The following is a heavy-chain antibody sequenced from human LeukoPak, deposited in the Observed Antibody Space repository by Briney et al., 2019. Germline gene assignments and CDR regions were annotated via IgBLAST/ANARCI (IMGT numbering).Heavy chain of an antibody. Sequence: ASVKVSCKASGYTFTSYAISWVRQAPGQGLEWMGGIIPIFGTANYAQKLQGRVTMTTDTSTSTAYMELRSLRSDDTAVYYCARDVYMSGGIVADWGQGTLVTVSS. V-gene: IGHV1-69*05. CDR3: ARDVYMSGGIVAD. CDR1: GYTFTSYA. CDR2: IIPIFGTA. D-gene: IGHD2-15*01. J-gene: IGHJ4*02.